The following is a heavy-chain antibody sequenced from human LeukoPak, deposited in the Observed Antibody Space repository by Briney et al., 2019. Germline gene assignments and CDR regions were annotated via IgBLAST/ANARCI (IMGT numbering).Heavy chain of an antibody. D-gene: IGHD3-3*01. CDR1: GGSISSGGYY. V-gene: IGHV4-31*03. CDR2: IYYSGST. CDR3: ASSASENTIFGVVTAQGFDY. Sequence: SETLSLTCTVSGGSISSGGYYWSWIRQHPGKGLEWIGYIYYSGSTYYNPSLKSRVTISVDTSKNQFSLKLSSVTAADTAVYYCASSASENTIFGVVTAQGFDYWGQGTLVTVSS. J-gene: IGHJ4*02.